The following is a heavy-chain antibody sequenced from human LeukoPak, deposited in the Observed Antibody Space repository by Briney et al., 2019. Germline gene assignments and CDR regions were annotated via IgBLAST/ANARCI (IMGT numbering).Heavy chain of an antibody. CDR2: INHSGST. V-gene: IGHV4-34*01. CDR1: GGSFSGYY. D-gene: IGHD3-22*01. CDR3: AKEGNYYDSSGYSLDYFDY. Sequence: SETLSLTCAVYGGSFSGYYWSWIRQPPGKGLEWIGEINHSGSTNYNPSLKSRVTISVDTSKNQFSLKLSSVTAADTAVYYCAKEGNYYDSSGYSLDYFDYWGQGTLVTVSS. J-gene: IGHJ4*02.